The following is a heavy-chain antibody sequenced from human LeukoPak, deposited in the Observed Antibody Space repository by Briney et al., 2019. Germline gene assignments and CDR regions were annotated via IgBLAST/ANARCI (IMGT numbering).Heavy chain of an antibody. V-gene: IGHV3-73*01. Sequence: PGGSLRLSCAVSGFTFSGSAMHWVRQASGNGLEWVGRIRSKANSYATAYAASVKGRFTISRADSKNTAYLVMNSLKTEDTAVYYCTRRGPYCSRTSCYSYFYYMVVWGKGTTVTVSS. J-gene: IGHJ6*03. CDR2: IRSKANSYAT. CDR1: GFTFSGSA. D-gene: IGHD2-2*01. CDR3: TRRGPYCSRTSCYSYFYYMVV.